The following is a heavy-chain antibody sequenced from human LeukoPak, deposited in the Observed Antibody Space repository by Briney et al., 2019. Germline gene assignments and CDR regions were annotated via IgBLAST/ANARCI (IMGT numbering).Heavy chain of an antibody. CDR3: AREKILWFGELLPEKFRYFDY. CDR2: IYRSGTT. V-gene: IGHV4-4*02. CDR1: GGSISSTNW. J-gene: IGHJ4*02. D-gene: IGHD3-10*01. Sequence: PSGTLSLTCAVSGGSISSTNWWSWVRQPPGKGLEWIGEIYRSGTTNYKPSLKSRVTISLDKSRNHFSLKLTSVTAADSAVYYCAREKILWFGELLPEKFRYFDYWGQGALVTVSS.